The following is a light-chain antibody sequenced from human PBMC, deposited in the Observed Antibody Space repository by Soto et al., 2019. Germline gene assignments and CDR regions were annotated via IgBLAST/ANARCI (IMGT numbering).Light chain of an antibody. V-gene: IGKV1-5*01. CDR3: QQYESYSPLT. CDR1: QSIRSW. Sequence: DMQMTRSPSIGSAWVVDRVSIAVLASQSIRSWLAWYQQKPGKAPKLLIYDAYSLESGVPSRFSGRRSGTEFTLTIAGLQPEDFATYYCQQYESYSPLTFGGGTKVDIK. J-gene: IGKJ4*01. CDR2: DAY.